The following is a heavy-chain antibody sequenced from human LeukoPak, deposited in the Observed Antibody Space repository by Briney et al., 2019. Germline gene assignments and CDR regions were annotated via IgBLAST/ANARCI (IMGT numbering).Heavy chain of an antibody. V-gene: IGHV3-23*01. Sequence: GGSLRLSCAASGITFSKFAMSWARQAPGKGLEWVSGISGTGGNTYYADSVKGRFTISRDNSKNTLYLQMNSLRAEDTAVYYCAKDPTGDGPFDYWGQGTLVTVSS. CDR1: GITFSKFA. CDR3: AKDPTGDGPFDY. CDR2: ISGTGGNT. D-gene: IGHD7-27*01. J-gene: IGHJ4*02.